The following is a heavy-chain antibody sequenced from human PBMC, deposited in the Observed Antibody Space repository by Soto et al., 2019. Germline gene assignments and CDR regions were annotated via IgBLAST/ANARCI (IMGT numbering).Heavy chain of an antibody. CDR2: ISSSSSTI. V-gene: IGHV3-48*02. CDR3: ARIKLRFKYYYYGMDV. D-gene: IGHD3-3*01. Sequence: HPGGSLRLSCAASGFTFSSYSMNWVRQAPGKGLEWVSYISSSSSTIYYADSVKGRFTISRDNAKNSLYLQMNSLRDEDTAVYYCARIKLRFKYYYYGMDVWGQGTTVTVSS. J-gene: IGHJ6*02. CDR1: GFTFSSYS.